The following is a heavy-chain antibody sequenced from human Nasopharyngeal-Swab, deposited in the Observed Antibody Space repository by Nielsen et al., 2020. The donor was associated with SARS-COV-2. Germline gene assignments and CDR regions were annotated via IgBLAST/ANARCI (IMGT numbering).Heavy chain of an antibody. CDR3: ARVDSTVTTEWYFDL. D-gene: IGHD4-17*01. CDR1: AGTFISYA. V-gene: IGHV1-69*13. CDR2: IIPIFGTA. Sequence: SVQVSCKASAGTFISYAISWVRQAPAQGLEWMGGIIPIFGTANYAQKFQGRVTITADESTSTAYMELSSLRSEDTAVYYCARVDSTVTTEWYFDLWGRGTLVTVSS. J-gene: IGHJ2*01.